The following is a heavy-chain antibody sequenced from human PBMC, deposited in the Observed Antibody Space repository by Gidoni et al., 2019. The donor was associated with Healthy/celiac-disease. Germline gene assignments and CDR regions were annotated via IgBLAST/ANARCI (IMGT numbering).Heavy chain of an antibody. CDR2: IWYDGSNK. CDR3: ARDQRYYYGSGSLKFNYYYYGMDV. J-gene: IGHJ6*02. Sequence: SSYGMHWVRQAPGKGLGWVAVIWYDGSNKYYADSVKGRFTISRDNSKNTLYLQMNSLRAEDTAVYYCARDQRYYYGSGSLKFNYYYYGMDVWGQGTTVTVSS. D-gene: IGHD3-10*01. CDR1: SSYG. V-gene: IGHV3-33*01.